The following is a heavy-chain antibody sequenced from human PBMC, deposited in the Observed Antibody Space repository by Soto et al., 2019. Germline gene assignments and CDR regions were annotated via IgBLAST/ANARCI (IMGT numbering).Heavy chain of an antibody. J-gene: IGHJ4*02. CDR3: ARDTGEGSSY. D-gene: IGHD3-16*01. CDR1: GGSISSGGYY. Sequence: SETLSLTCTVSGGSISSGGYYWSWIRQHPGKGLEWIGYIYYSGSTYYNPSLKSRVTISVDTSKNQFSLKLSSVTAADTAVYYCARDTGEGSSYWGQGTLVTVSS. CDR2: IYYSGST. V-gene: IGHV4-31*03.